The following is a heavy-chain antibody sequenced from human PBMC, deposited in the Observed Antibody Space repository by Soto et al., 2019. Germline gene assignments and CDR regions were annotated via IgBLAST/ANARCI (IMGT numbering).Heavy chain of an antibody. V-gene: IGHV4-31*03. D-gene: IGHD4-17*01. Sequence: QVQLQESGPGLVKPSQTLSLTCTVSGGSISNDKYYWTWIRQHPGKALEWIGYTSYSGSTFYSASLKSRVTIAVDTSKYRFSRNLSSVTAADTAIYYCARDSGRTVTTFNWLDPWGQGILVTVSS. CDR3: ARDSGRTVTTFNWLDP. J-gene: IGHJ5*02. CDR2: TSYSGST. CDR1: GGSISNDKYY.